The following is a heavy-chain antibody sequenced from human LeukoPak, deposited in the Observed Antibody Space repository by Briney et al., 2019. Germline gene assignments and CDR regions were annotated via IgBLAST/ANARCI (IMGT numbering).Heavy chain of an antibody. Sequence: GRSLRLSCAASGFTFDDYAMHWVRQAPGKGLEWVSGISWNSGSIGYADSVKGRFTISRDNAKNSLYLQMNSLRAEDTALYYCAKDETTVTTDPTGAFDIWGQGTMVTVSS. V-gene: IGHV3-9*01. CDR2: ISWNSGSI. D-gene: IGHD4-17*01. CDR1: GFTFDDYA. CDR3: AKDETTVTTDPTGAFDI. J-gene: IGHJ3*02.